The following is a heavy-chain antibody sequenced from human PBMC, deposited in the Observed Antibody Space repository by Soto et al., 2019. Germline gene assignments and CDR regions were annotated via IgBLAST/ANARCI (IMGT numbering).Heavy chain of an antibody. Sequence: ASVKVSCKASGYTFTGYYMHWLRQAPGQGLEWMGWINPNSGGTNYAQKFQGRVTMTRDTSISTAYMELSRLRSDDTAVYYCARVGSGWYEGAFDIWGQGTMVTVSS. CDR1: GYTFTGYY. CDR3: ARVGSGWYEGAFDI. J-gene: IGHJ3*02. D-gene: IGHD6-19*01. V-gene: IGHV1-2*02. CDR2: INPNSGGT.